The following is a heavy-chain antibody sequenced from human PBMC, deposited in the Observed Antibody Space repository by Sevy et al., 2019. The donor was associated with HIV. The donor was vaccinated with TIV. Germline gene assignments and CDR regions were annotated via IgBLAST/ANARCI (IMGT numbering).Heavy chain of an antibody. CDR2: IRGSGSSS. J-gene: IGHJ4*02. D-gene: IGHD3-22*01. V-gene: IGHV3-23*01. CDR1: GFTFNTFD. CDR3: AKEGPGYNYDMSGNFDY. Sequence: GGSLRLSCAASGFTFNTFDMSWVRQAPGKGLEWVAGIRGSGSSSYYAESVKGRFTISRDNSKNTVHLQMNSLRVEETAVYYWAKEGPGYNYDMSGNFDYWGQGTLVTVSS.